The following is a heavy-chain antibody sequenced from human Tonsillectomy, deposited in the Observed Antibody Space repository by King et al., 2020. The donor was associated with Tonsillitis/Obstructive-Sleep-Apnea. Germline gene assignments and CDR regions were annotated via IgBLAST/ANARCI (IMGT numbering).Heavy chain of an antibody. CDR3: ARGKGAMDV. J-gene: IGHJ6*03. CDR2: ITHSGNT. V-gene: IGHV4-34*01. Sequence: VQLQQWGAGLLKPSAPRSLTCAVYGGSFSGYSWTWIRQPPGKGLEWIGEITHSGNTNYNTALKSRVTISVDTSKNQFSLRLSSVTAADTAVYYCARGKGAMDVWGKGTTVTVSS. D-gene: IGHD4/OR15-4a*01. CDR1: GGSFSGYS.